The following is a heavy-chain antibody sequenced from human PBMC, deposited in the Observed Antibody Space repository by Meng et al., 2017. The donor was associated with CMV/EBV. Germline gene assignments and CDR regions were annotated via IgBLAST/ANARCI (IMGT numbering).Heavy chain of an antibody. CDR3: AREGLWSSSSYYYGMDV. D-gene: IGHD6-6*01. CDR1: GFTFSSYE. J-gene: IGHJ6*02. V-gene: IGHV3-48*03. Sequence: GESLKISCAASGFTFSSYEMNWVRQAPGKGLEWVSYISSSGSTIYYADSVKGRFTISRDNAKNSLYLQMHSLRAEDTDVYYCAREGLWSSSSYYYGMDVWGQGTTVTVSS. CDR2: ISSSGSTI.